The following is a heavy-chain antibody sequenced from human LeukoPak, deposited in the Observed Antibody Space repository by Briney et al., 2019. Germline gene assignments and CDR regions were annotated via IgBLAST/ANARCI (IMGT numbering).Heavy chain of an antibody. CDR1: GGSFSGYY. J-gene: IGHJ4*02. D-gene: IGHD6-13*01. V-gene: IGHV4-34*01. CDR2: INHSGGT. CDR3: ATAGYGSSWDSDY. Sequence: PSETLSLTCAVYGGSFSGYYWSWIRQPPGKGLEWIGEINHSGGTNYNPSLKSRVTISVDTSKNQFSLKLSSVTAADTAVYYCATAGYGSSWDSDYWAPGTLVIVSS.